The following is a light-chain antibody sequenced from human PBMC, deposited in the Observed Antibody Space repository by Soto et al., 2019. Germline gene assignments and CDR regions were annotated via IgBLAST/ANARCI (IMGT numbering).Light chain of an antibody. J-gene: IGKJ1*01. V-gene: IGKV1-5*01. CDR2: DAS. CDR3: HQYTSYSKT. CDR1: QSISSW. Sequence: DIQMNQSPSTLSAYLGDRGTITCRASQSISSWLAWYQQKPGKAPKLLIYDASSLESGVPSRFSGSGSGTEFTLTISSLQPDDFATYYCHQYTSYSKTFGQGTKVDI.